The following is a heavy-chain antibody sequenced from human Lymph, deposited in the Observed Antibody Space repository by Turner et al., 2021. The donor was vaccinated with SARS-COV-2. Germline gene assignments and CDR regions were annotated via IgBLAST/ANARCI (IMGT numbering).Heavy chain of an antibody. D-gene: IGHD1-1*01. CDR2: CDPEDGET. CDR3: ATLKSNWKILTGRYYFDF. CDR1: VYTLTESS. Sequence: QVQLVQSGAEVKKPGASVKVSCTVSVYTLTESSIHWVRQAPGKGLEWMGGCDPEDGETIYAQKFQGRVTMTEDTSTDTAYMELSSLRSEDTAVYYCATLKSNWKILTGRYYFDFWGQGTLVTVSS. V-gene: IGHV1-24*01. J-gene: IGHJ4*02.